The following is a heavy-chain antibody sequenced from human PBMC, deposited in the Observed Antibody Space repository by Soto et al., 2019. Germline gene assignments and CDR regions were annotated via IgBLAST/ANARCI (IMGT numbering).Heavy chain of an antibody. D-gene: IGHD1-1*01. CDR2: INHSGST. J-gene: IGHJ3*02. V-gene: IGHV4-34*01. CDR3: GRAPRRNGGRDAFDI. CDR1: GGSFSGYY. Sequence: QVQLQQWGAGLLKPSETLSLTCAVYGGSFSGYYWSGIRQPPGKGLEWIGEINHSGSTNYNPSLKSRVTIPGDKSKNHFSRKLSSVTAADTAGYYCGRAPRRNGGRDAFDIWGQGTMVTVSS.